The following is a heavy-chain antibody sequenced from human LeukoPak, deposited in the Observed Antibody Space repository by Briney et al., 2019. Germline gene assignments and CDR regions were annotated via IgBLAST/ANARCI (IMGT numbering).Heavy chain of an antibody. J-gene: IGHJ6*03. Sequence: SETLSLTCTVSGGSISSYYWSWIRQPAGKGLEWIGRIYTSGSTNYNPSLKSRVTMSVDTSKNQFSLKLSSVTAADTAVYYCARDMRGSYYDYYYYMDVWGKGTTVTISS. V-gene: IGHV4-4*07. D-gene: IGHD1-26*01. CDR1: GGSISSYY. CDR2: IYTSGST. CDR3: ARDMRGSYYDYYYYMDV.